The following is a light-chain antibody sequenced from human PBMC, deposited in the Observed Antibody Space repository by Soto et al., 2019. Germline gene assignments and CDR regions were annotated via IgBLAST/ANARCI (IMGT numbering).Light chain of an antibody. J-gene: IGLJ1*01. CDR2: EGS. Sequence: QSALTQPASVSGSPGQSITISCTGTSSDIGSFTLVSWYQHHPGKAPKLMIHEGSRRPSGVSSRFSGSKSGNTASLTISGLQAEDEADYYCCSNAGSSSTYVFGTGTKVTVL. V-gene: IGLV2-23*01. CDR3: CSNAGSSSTYV. CDR1: SSDIGSFTL.